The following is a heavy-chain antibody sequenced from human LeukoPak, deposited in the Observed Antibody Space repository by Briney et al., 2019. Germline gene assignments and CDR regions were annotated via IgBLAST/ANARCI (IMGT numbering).Heavy chain of an antibody. V-gene: IGHV3-30-3*01. CDR3: AREGVPWGYYYDSSGYYY. D-gene: IGHD3-22*01. CDR1: GFTFSSYA. CDR2: ISYDGSNK. Sequence: PGGSLRLFCAASGFTFSSYAMHWVRQAPGKGLEQVAVISYDGSNKYYADSVKGRFTISRNNSKNTLYLQMNSLRAEDTAVYYCAREGVPWGYYYDSSGYYYWGQGTLVTVSS. J-gene: IGHJ4*02.